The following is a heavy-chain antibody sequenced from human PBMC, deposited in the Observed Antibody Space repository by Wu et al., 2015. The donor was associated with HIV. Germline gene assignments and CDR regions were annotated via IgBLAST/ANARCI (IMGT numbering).Heavy chain of an antibody. CDR2: INPNSGGT. D-gene: IGHD6-13*01. V-gene: IGHV1-2*02. CDR3: ARTRVYSSSWLYYGMDV. Sequence: QVQLVQSGAEVKKPGASVKVSCKASKYTFTDHYIHWVRQAPGQGLEWMGWINPNSGGTNYAQKFQGRVTMTRDTSISTAYMELSRLRSDDTAVYYCARTRVYSSSWLYYGMDVVGPRDHGHRLL. CDR1: KYTFTDHY. J-gene: IGHJ6*02.